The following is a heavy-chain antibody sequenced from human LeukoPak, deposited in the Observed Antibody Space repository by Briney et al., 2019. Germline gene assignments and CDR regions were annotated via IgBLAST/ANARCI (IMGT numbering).Heavy chain of an antibody. Sequence: GGSLRLSCAASGFTFSSYGMHWVRQAPGKGLEWVAFIRYDGSNKYYADSVKGRFTISRDNSKNTLYLQMNSLRAEDTAVYYCAKDGTIAGGRAFDIWGQGTMVTVSS. CDR3: AKDGTIAGGRAFDI. V-gene: IGHV3-30*02. CDR1: GFTFSSYG. J-gene: IGHJ3*02. D-gene: IGHD1-1*01. CDR2: IRYDGSNK.